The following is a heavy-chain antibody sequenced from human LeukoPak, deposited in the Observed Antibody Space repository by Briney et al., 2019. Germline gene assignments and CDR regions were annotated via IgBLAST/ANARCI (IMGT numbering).Heavy chain of an antibody. V-gene: IGHV4-39*07. CDR3: ARETNNPLRWWDYYYYMDV. Sequence: PSETLSLTCTVSGGSISSSSYYWGWIRQPPGKGLEWIGSIYYSGSTYYNPSLKSRVTISVDTSKNQFSLKLSSVTAADTAVYYCARETNNPLRWWDYYYYMDVWGKGTTVTVSS. CDR2: IYYSGST. D-gene: IGHD4-23*01. CDR1: GGSISSSSYY. J-gene: IGHJ6*03.